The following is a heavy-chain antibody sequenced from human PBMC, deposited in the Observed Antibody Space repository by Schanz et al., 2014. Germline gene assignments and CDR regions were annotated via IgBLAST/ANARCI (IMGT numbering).Heavy chain of an antibody. CDR2: INPDSGDT. CDR1: GYTFVGYY. J-gene: IGHJ4*02. D-gene: IGHD6-13*01. V-gene: IGHV1-2*02. Sequence: QVQLVQSGAEVKKPGASVRVSCQASGYTFVGYYIHWLRQAPGQGLEWMGWINPDSGDTNYVQNFQGRVTRTRATSLTKAYMDLSRLTSDDTAVYYCARVYRWQHILGHFDSWGQGSLVTVSS. CDR3: ARVYRWQHILGHFDS.